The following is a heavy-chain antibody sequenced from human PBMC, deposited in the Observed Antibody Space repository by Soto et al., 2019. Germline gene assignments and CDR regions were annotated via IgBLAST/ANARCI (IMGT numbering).Heavy chain of an antibody. CDR2: IYYSGST. Sequence: QVQLQESGPGLVKPSQTLSLTCTVSGGSISSGGYYWSWIRQHPGKGLEWIGYIYYSGSTYYNQSLKSRVTISVDTSKNQFSLKLSSVTAADTAVYYCARLDSSGYFDAFDIWGQGTMVTVSS. D-gene: IGHD3-22*01. CDR3: ARLDSSGYFDAFDI. CDR1: GGSISSGGYY. J-gene: IGHJ3*02. V-gene: IGHV4-31*03.